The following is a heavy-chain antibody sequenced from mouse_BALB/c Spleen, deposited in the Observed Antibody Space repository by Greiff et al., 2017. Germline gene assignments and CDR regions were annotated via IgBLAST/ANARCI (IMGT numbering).Heavy chain of an antibody. Sequence: DVHLVESGGGLVQPGGSLKLSCAASGFTFSSYTMSWVRQTPEKRLEWVAYISNGGGSTYYPDTVKGRFTISRDNAKNTLYLQMSSLKSEDTAMYYCASSYDYDGYYFDYWGQGTTLTVSS. CDR2: ISNGGGST. CDR3: ASSYDYDGYYFDY. CDR1: GFTFSSYT. J-gene: IGHJ2*01. D-gene: IGHD2-4*01. V-gene: IGHV5-12-2*01.